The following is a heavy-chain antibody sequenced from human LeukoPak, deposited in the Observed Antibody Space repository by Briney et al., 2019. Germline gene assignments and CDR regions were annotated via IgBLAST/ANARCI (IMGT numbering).Heavy chain of an antibody. Sequence: GGSLRLSCAASGFTFSSYWMHWVRQAPGKGLVWVSRIISDGSSTSYADSVKGRFTISRDNAKNTLYLQMNSLRAEDTAVYYCARVPRTGDSVHLDYWGQGTLVTVSS. CDR1: GFTFSSYW. CDR3: ARVPRTGDSVHLDY. D-gene: IGHD7-27*01. V-gene: IGHV3-74*01. J-gene: IGHJ4*02. CDR2: IISDGSST.